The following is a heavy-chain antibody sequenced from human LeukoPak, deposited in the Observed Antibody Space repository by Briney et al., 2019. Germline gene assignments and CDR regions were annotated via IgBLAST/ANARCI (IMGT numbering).Heavy chain of an antibody. CDR3: AKDLSSWTTVTPYYFDY. Sequence: GGSLRLSCAASGFTFSSYGMHWVRQAPGKGLEWVAFIRYDGSNKCYADSVKGRFTISRDNSKNTLYLQMNSLRAEDTAVYYCAKDLSSWTTVTPYYFDYWGQGTLVTVSS. J-gene: IGHJ4*02. V-gene: IGHV3-30*02. CDR2: IRYDGSNK. D-gene: IGHD4-17*01. CDR1: GFTFSSYG.